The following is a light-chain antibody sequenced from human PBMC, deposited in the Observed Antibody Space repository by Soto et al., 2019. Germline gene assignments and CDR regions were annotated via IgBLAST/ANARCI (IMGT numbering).Light chain of an antibody. CDR3: QQHVRSPRT. Sequence: EIVLTQSPGTLSLSPGESATLSCRASQSVDSAYLGWYQHKPGQAPRLLISATSRRATGTPDRFSVSGSGTDCTLTISRLEPEAFAVYYCQQHVRSPRTFGQGTKVEIK. J-gene: IGKJ2*01. V-gene: IGKV3-20*01. CDR2: ATS. CDR1: QSVDSAY.